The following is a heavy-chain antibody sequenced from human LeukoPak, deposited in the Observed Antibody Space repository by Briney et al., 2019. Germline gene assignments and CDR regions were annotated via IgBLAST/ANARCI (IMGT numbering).Heavy chain of an antibody. CDR3: ARLGPYYDFWSGYLPVNY. CDR2: IYYSGST. D-gene: IGHD3-3*01. CDR1: GGSISSCSYY. Sequence: SETLSLTCTVSGGSISSCSYYCGWIRQPPGKRLEWIGNIYYSGSTYYNPSLKSRITISVDTAKNQFSLKLNSMTAADTAVYYCARLGPYYDFWSGYLPVNYGGQGTLVTVSS. V-gene: IGHV4-39*01. J-gene: IGHJ4*02.